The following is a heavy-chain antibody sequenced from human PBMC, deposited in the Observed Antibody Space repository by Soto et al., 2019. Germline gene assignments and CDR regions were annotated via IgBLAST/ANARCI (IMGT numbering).Heavy chain of an antibody. D-gene: IGHD6-19*01. V-gene: IGHV3-30*03. Sequence: VQLVESGGGVVQPGRSLRLSCAASGFTFSDYAMHWVRQAPGKGLEWVAVVSHDGRNTHYADSVKGRFTISRDSSKNSVSLEMTSLRAEDTAVYYCATGGRQWLVTSDFNYWGQGALVTVSS. CDR2: VSHDGRNT. CDR3: ATGGRQWLVTSDFNY. CDR1: GFTFSDYA. J-gene: IGHJ4*02.